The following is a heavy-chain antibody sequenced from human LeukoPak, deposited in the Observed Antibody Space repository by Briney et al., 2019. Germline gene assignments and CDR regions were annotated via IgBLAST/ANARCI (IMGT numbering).Heavy chain of an antibody. J-gene: IGHJ3*02. Sequence: GGSLRLSCAASGFTFSSYSMNWVRQAPGKGLEWVSSISSSSSYIYYADSVKSLFTISRDNAKNSLYLKMNRRGADDAAVYYCARPLGYCSSTSCYAFDIWGQGTMVTVSS. V-gene: IGHV3-21*01. CDR3: ARPLGYCSSTSCYAFDI. CDR1: GFTFSSYS. D-gene: IGHD2-2*01. CDR2: ISSSSSYI.